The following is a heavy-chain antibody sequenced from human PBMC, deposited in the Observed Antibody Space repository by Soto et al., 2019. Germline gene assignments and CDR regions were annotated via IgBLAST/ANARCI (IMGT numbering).Heavy chain of an antibody. CDR2: INSDGSSI. Sequence: PGGSLRLSCAASGFTFSRHWMHWVRQAPGKGLVWVSRINSDGSSINYADSVKGRFTISRDNAKNTLYLQMNSLRAGDTAVYYCARVGDGYDVFDIWGQGTMVTVSS. CDR1: GFTFSRHW. J-gene: IGHJ3*02. CDR3: ARVGDGYDVFDI. D-gene: IGHD3-16*01. V-gene: IGHV3-74*01.